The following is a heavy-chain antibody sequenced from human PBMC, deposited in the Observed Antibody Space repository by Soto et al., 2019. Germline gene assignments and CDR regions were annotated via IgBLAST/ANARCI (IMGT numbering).Heavy chain of an antibody. D-gene: IGHD3-22*01. Sequence: SETLSLTCTVSGGSISSYYWSWTRQPPGKGLEWIGYIYYSGSTNYNPSLKSRVTISVDTSKNQFSLKLSSVTAADTAVYYCARDYRYYDSSAYFDYWGQGTLVTVSS. CDR3: ARDYRYYDSSAYFDY. V-gene: IGHV4-59*01. CDR2: IYYSGST. CDR1: GGSISSYY. J-gene: IGHJ4*02.